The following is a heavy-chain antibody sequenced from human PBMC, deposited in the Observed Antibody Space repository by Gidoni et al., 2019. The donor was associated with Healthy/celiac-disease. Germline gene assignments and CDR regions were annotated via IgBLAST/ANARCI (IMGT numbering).Heavy chain of an antibody. J-gene: IGHJ6*02. CDR3: AKIGGYQGYYYYGMDV. V-gene: IGHV3-9*01. CDR1: GFTFHDYA. CDR2: ISWNSGSI. D-gene: IGHD2-15*01. Sequence: EVQLVESGGGLVQPGRSLRLSCAASGFTFHDYAMHWVRQAPGKGLEWVSGISWNSGSIGYADSVKGRFTISRDNAKNSLYLQMNSLRAEDTALYYCAKIGGYQGYYYYGMDVWGQGTTVTVSS.